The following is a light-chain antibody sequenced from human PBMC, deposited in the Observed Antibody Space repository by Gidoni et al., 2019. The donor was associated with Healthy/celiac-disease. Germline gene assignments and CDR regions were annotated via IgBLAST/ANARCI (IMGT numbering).Light chain of an antibody. CDR3: SSYTSSSTLV. CDR2: EVS. CDR1: SSDVGSSNR. J-gene: IGLJ2*01. V-gene: IGLV2-18*02. Sequence: QSALTQPPSVSGSPGHSVTISCTGTSSDVGSSNRVSWYQQPPGTAPKLMIYEVSNRPSGVPDRFSGSKSGNTASLTISGLQAEDEADYYGSSYTSSSTLVFGGGTKLTVL.